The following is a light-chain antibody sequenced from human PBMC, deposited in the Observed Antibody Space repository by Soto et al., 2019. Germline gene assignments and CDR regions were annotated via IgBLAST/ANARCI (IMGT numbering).Light chain of an antibody. Sequence: EIVLTQSPATLSLSPGERATLSCRASQSVGTFFAWYQQKPGQAPRLLIYDASNRATDIPARFSGSGSGTDFTLTISSLEPEDFAVYYCQQCYNWPQWTFGQGTKVDIK. CDR2: DAS. V-gene: IGKV3-11*01. J-gene: IGKJ1*01. CDR3: QQCYNWPQWT. CDR1: QSVGTF.